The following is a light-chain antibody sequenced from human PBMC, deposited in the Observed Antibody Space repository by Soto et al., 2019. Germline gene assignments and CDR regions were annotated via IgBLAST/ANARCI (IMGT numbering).Light chain of an antibody. V-gene: IGKV1-5*03. J-gene: IGKJ2*01. Sequence: DIQMTQSPSTLSASVGDRVTITCRASQSISSWLAWYQQKPGKAPKLLMYKASSLESGVPSRFSGSGSGTEFTLTIRSLQPDDFATYYCQQYNSYPYTFGHGTKLEIK. CDR1: QSISSW. CDR2: KAS. CDR3: QQYNSYPYT.